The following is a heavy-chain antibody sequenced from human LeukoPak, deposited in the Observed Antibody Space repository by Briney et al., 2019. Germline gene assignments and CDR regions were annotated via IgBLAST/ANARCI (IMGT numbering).Heavy chain of an antibody. D-gene: IGHD6-6*01. J-gene: IGHJ3*02. Sequence: SETLSLTCTVSGGSNSNYYWSWIRQPPGRGLEWVGYIYYSGSTNSHASLKRRVTIFVVPSKNQFALRLSSLTAADTAVYYCARHRAYSYSSPFDIWGQGTMVTVSS. CDR2: IYYSGST. V-gene: IGHV4-59*08. CDR3: ARHRAYSYSSPFDI. CDR1: GGSNSNYY.